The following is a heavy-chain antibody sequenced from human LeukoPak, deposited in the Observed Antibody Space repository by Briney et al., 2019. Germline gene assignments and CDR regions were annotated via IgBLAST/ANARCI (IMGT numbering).Heavy chain of an antibody. CDR2: ISGSGGST. J-gene: IGHJ4*02. D-gene: IGHD3-10*01. V-gene: IGHV3-23*01. Sequence: GGSLRLSCAASGFTFSSYAMSWVRQAPGKGLEWVSAISGSGGSTYYADSVKGRFTISRDNSKNTLYLQMNSLRAEDTAVYYCARGWGGQAYGSGSYFFDYWGQGTLVTVSS. CDR1: GFTFSSYA. CDR3: ARGWGGQAYGSGSYFFDY.